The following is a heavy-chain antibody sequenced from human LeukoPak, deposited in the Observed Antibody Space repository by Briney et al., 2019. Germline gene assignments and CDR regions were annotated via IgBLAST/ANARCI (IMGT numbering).Heavy chain of an antibody. D-gene: IGHD6-13*01. CDR1: GFTFSSYG. J-gene: IGHJ4*02. Sequence: GGSLRLSCAASGFTFSSYGMHWVRQAPGKGLEWVAVIWYDGSNKYYADSVKGRFTISRDNSKNTLYLQMNSLRAEDTAVYYCARDPQSGSSSPDFDYWGQGTLVTVSS. CDR3: ARDPQSGSSSPDFDY. V-gene: IGHV3-33*01. CDR2: IWYDGSNK.